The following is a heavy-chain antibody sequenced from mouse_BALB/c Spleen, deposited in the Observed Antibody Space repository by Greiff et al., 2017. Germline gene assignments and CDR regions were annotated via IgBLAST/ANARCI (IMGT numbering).Heavy chain of an antibody. D-gene: IGHD1-1*01. V-gene: IGHV1S29*02. Sequence: VQLQQSGPELVKPGASVKISCKASGYTFTDYNMHWVKQSHGKSLEWIGYIYPYNGGTGYNQKFKSKATLTVDNSSSTAYMELRSLTSEDSAVYYCAITTVPQAWFAYWGQGTLVTVSA. CDR3: AITTVPQAWFAY. CDR1: GYTFTDYN. CDR2: IYPYNGGT. J-gene: IGHJ3*01.